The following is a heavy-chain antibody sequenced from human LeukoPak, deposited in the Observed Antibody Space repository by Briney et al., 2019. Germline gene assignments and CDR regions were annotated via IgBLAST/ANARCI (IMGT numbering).Heavy chain of an antibody. CDR1: GGSISSYY. V-gene: IGHV4-59*01. CDR2: IYYSGST. D-gene: IGHD2-2*01. J-gene: IGHJ4*02. Sequence: SETLSLTCTVSGGSISSYYWSWIRQPPGKGLEWTGYIYYSGSTNYNPSLKSRVTISVDTSKNQFSLKLNSVTTADTAVYYCARYAVVPAAMLDSWGQGTLVTVSS. CDR3: ARYAVVPAAMLDS.